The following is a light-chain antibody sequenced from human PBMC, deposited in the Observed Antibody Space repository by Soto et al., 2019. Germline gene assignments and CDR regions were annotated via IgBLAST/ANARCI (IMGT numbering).Light chain of an antibody. CDR2: GNT. CDR1: SSNIGTGFD. V-gene: IGLV1-40*01. J-gene: IGLJ1*01. CDR3: QSYDSSLSASV. Sequence: QSVLTQPPSVSGAPGQRVTISCTGSSSNIGTGFDVHWYQQLPGTAPRLLISGNTNRPSGVPDRFSGSKSGTSASLAITGLQAEDEADYYCQSYDSSLSASVFGSGTKLTVL.